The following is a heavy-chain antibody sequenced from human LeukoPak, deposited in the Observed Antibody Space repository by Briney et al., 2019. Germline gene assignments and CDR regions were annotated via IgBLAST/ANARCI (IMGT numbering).Heavy chain of an antibody. CDR3: AKVPGGQAAFDI. Sequence: GGSLRLSCAASGFTFSSYSMNWVRQAPGKGLEWVSSISGSNSYIYYADSMKGRFTISRDNAKNSLYLQMNSLRAEDTALYYCAKVPGGQAAFDIWGQGTMVTVSS. CDR2: ISGSNSYI. J-gene: IGHJ3*02. V-gene: IGHV3-21*04. CDR1: GFTFSSYS. D-gene: IGHD1-14*01.